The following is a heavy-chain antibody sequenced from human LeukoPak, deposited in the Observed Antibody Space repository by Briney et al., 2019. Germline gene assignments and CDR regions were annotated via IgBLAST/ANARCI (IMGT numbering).Heavy chain of an antibody. D-gene: IGHD4-11*01. V-gene: IGHV4-30-2*01. CDR3: ARGGYSIPFDY. Sequence: QTLSLTCAVSGGSISSGGYSWSWIRQPPGKGLEWLAYIYHSGSTFYNPSLKSRVTISVDRSKNQFSLKLSSVTAADTAVYYCARGGYSIPFDYWGQGTLVTVSS. CDR1: GGSISSGGYS. J-gene: IGHJ4*02. CDR2: IYHSGST.